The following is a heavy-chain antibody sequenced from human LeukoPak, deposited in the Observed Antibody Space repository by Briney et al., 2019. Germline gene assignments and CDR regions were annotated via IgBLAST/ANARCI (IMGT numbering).Heavy chain of an antibody. V-gene: IGHV3-74*01. CDR1: GITFSSYW. J-gene: IGHJ4*02. CDR2: INSGGSST. Sequence: GALGLFCAASGITFSSYWMHWGRQGPGKGLVWVSRINSGGSSTSYADSVKGRFTISRDNAKNTLYLQMNSLRAEDTAVYYCARGGRGYSYDYDYWGQGTQVTVSS. CDR3: ARGGRGYSYDYDY. D-gene: IGHD5-18*01.